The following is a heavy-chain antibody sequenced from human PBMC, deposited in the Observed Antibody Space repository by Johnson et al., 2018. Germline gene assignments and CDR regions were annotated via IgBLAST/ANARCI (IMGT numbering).Heavy chain of an antibody. Sequence: QVQLQESGPRLVKPSETLSLDCSVSGGSMNSINYFWTWIRQPPGQGLEWIASFYYSGRTFYNSSLQSRVAISADTAKSQFSLRLSSVTAADTGVYYRATFPPAPPMYYYGLDAGGQGAAGTVSS. D-gene: IGHD3-16*01. J-gene: IGHJ6*02. CDR1: GGSMNSINYF. V-gene: IGHV4-39*01. CDR3: ATFPPAPPMYYYGLDA. CDR2: FYYSGRT.